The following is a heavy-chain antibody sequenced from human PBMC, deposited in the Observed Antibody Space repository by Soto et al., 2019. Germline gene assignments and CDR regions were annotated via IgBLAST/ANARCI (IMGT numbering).Heavy chain of an antibody. J-gene: IGHJ5*02. CDR3: ARGQRFSDWFDP. D-gene: IGHD3-3*01. CDR1: GGTISGYY. V-gene: IGHV4-4*07. CDR2: IYSSGNT. Sequence: XGTLSLTCSVSGGTISGYYWTWIRQPAGKGLEWIGRIYSSGNTKYNLSLQSRVTMSLDTSNNQFSLRLTSVTAADTAVYYCARGQRFSDWFDPWGQGTLVTVSS.